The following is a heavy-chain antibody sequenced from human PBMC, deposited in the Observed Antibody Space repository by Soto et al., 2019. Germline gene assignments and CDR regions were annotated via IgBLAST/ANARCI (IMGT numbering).Heavy chain of an antibody. CDR3: TSLGGIREYSGYDLEY. CDR1: GFTFSGSA. Sequence: GGSLRLSCAASGFTFSGSAMHWVRQASGKGLEWVGRIRSKANSYATAYAASVKGRFTISRDDSKNTAYLQMNSLKTEDTAVYYCTSLGGIREYSGYDLEYWGQGTLVTVSS. D-gene: IGHD5-12*01. J-gene: IGHJ4*02. CDR2: IRSKANSYAT. V-gene: IGHV3-73*01.